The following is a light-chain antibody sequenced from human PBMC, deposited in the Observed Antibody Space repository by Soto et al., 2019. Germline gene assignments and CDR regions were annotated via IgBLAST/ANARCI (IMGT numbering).Light chain of an antibody. Sequence: EIVLTQSPATPSLSPGERATRSCRASQTISSYLAWYQQKPGKAPRLLIYDASTRATGIPDRFNGGGSGTEFTLTINTLEPEDFAVYYCQQYVMPPFTFGQGTKVDI. CDR3: QQYVMPPFT. CDR2: DAS. J-gene: IGKJ2*01. CDR1: QTISSY. V-gene: IGKV3-11*01.